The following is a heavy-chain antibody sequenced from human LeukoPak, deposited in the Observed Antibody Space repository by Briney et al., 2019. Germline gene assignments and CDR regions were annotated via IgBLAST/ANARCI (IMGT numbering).Heavy chain of an antibody. CDR3: AKNIAVAGTPDAFDI. J-gene: IGHJ3*02. CDR1: GVTFSNYG. Sequence: PGRSLRLSCAASGVTFSNYGMHWVRQAPGKGLEWVAIISYDGNNKYYADSVKGRFTISRDNSKNTLYLQMNSLRAEDTAVYYCAKNIAVAGTPDAFDIWGQGTMVTVSS. V-gene: IGHV3-30*18. CDR2: ISYDGNNK. D-gene: IGHD6-19*01.